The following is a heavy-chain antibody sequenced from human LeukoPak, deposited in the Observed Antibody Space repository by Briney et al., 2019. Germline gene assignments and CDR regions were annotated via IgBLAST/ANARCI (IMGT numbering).Heavy chain of an antibody. J-gene: IGHJ4*02. V-gene: IGHV3-23*01. CDR3: AKIVINYDILTGYYPKGGYFDY. Sequence: GGSLRLSCAASGFTFSSYAMSWVPQAPGKGQEWVSAISGSGGSTYYADSVKGRSTISRDNSRNTLHLQTNSLRAEDTAVYYCAKIVINYDILTGYYPKGGYFDYWGQRTLVTVSS. D-gene: IGHD3-9*01. CDR2: ISGSGGST. CDR1: GFTFSSYA.